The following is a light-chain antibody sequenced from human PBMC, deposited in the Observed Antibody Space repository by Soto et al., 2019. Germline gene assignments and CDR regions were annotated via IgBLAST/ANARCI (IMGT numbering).Light chain of an antibody. J-gene: IGKJ4*01. CDR1: QTVRNNY. CDR2: DAS. CDR3: QQFSSYPLT. V-gene: IGKV3-20*01. Sequence: EIVLTQSPATLSVSPGERVALSCRASQTVRNNYLAWYQQKPGQAPKLLIHDASSRATGIPDRFSGGGSGTDFILTISRLEPEDFAVYYCQQFSSYPLTFGGGTKV.